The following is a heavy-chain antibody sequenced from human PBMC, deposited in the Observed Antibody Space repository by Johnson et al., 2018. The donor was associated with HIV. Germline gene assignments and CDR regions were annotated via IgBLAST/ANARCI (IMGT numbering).Heavy chain of an antibody. Sequence: QVQLVESGGGVVQPGGSLRLSCAASGFTFSSYGMHWVRQAPGKGLEWVAVIWYDGSNKYYADSVKGRFTISRDNSKNTLYLQMNSLRAEDTAVYYCSKDMFYIAAARSGAFDIWGQGTMVTVSS. CDR2: IWYDGSNK. D-gene: IGHD6-13*01. CDR3: SKDMFYIAAARSGAFDI. V-gene: IGHV3-33*06. J-gene: IGHJ3*02. CDR1: GFTFSSYG.